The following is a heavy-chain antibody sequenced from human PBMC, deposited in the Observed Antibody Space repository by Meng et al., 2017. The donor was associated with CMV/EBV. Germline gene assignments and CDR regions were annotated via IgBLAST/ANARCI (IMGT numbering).Heavy chain of an antibody. CDR1: GFTFSSYA. D-gene: IGHD2-2*01. Sequence: LSCADSGFTFSSYAMHWVRQAPGKGLEWVAVISYDGSNKYYADSVKGRFTISRDNSKNTLYLQMNSLRAEDTAVYYCARVWSSTRIDYWGQGTLVTVSS. CDR3: ARVWSSTRIDY. V-gene: IGHV3-30*04. CDR2: ISYDGSNK. J-gene: IGHJ4*02.